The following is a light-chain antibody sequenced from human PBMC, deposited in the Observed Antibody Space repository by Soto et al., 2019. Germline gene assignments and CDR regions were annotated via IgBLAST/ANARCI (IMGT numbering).Light chain of an antibody. CDR3: LLSYRGARRVV. V-gene: IGLV7-46*01. CDR1: TGAVTSGHY. Sequence: QAVVTQEPSLTVSPGGTVTLTCGSSTGAVTSGHYPYWFQQKPGQAPRTLIYDTSNTHSWTPARFSGSVLGGKAALPLSGAQPEDEAEYDCLLSYRGARRVVFGGGTQLTVL. CDR2: DTS. J-gene: IGLJ2*01.